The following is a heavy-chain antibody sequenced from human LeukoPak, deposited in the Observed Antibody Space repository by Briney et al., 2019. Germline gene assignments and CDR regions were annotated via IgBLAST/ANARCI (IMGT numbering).Heavy chain of an antibody. V-gene: IGHV3-53*01. D-gene: IGHD5-18*01. CDR2: IYSGGST. J-gene: IGHJ4*02. CDR1: EFTVSSSY. Sequence: GGSLRLSCAASEFTVSSSYMSWVRQAPGKGLEWVSVIYSGGSTVYADSVKGRFTISRDNSKDTLYLQMNSLRAEDTAVYYCATGAQRYTFDYWGQGTLVTVSS. CDR3: ATGAQRYTFDY.